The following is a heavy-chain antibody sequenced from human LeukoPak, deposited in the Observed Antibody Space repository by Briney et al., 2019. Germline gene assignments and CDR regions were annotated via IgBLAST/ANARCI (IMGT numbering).Heavy chain of an antibody. CDR3: ARVEEYYYDSSPPGY. Sequence: PSGGSTSYAQKFQGRVSMTRDTSTSTVYMELSILISEDTAVYYCARVEEYYYDSSPPGYWGQGTLVTVSS. J-gene: IGHJ4*02. V-gene: IGHV1-46*01. CDR2: PSGGST. D-gene: IGHD3-22*01.